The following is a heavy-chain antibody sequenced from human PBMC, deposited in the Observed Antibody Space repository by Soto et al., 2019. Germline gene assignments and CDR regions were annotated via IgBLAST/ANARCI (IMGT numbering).Heavy chain of an antibody. V-gene: IGHV1-69*06. CDR2: IIPIFGTA. Sequence: GASVEVSCKASGGTFSSYAIIWVRQAPGQGLEWMGGIIPIFGTANYAQKFQGRVTITADKSTSTAYMELSSLRSEDTAVYYCARSRMRYSSSSGFGLFGADYYYYYGMDVWGQGTTVTVSS. CDR1: GGTFSSYA. CDR3: ARSRMRYSSSSGFGLFGADYYYYYGMDV. D-gene: IGHD6-6*01. J-gene: IGHJ6*02.